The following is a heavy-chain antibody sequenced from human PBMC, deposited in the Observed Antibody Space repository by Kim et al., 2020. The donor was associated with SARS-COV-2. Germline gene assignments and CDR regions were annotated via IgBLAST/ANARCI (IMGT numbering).Heavy chain of an antibody. J-gene: IGHJ4*02. CDR2: TRNKANSYTT. CDR3: ARGTPFYYGSGGDY. D-gene: IGHD3-10*01. Sequence: GGSLRLSCAASGFTFSDHYMDWVRQAPGKGLEWVGRTRNKANSYTTEYAASVKGRFTISRDDSKNSLYLQMNSLKTEDTAVYYCARGTPFYYGSGGDYWGQGTLVTVSS. CDR1: GFTFSDHY. V-gene: IGHV3-72*01.